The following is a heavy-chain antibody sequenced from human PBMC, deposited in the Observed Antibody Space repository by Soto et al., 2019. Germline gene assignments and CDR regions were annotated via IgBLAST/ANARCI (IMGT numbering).Heavy chain of an antibody. CDR3: ARGRSFSYDSTPPPMFDP. CDR1: GFAFSTFD. V-gene: IGHV3-13*01. Sequence: GGSLRLSCAGSGFAFSTFDIHWVRQAPGKGLEWVSGIGTLSDTFYAASVQGRFTISRQNAKNAVYLRMNSLRAGGTAFYYCARGRSFSYDSTPPPMFDPWGQGTLVTVSS. CDR2: IGTLSDT. J-gene: IGHJ5*02. D-gene: IGHD3-10*01.